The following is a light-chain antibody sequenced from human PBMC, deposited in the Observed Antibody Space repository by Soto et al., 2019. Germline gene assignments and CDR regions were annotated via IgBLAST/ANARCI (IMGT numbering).Light chain of an antibody. CDR2: DVS. V-gene: IGLV2-14*01. Sequence: QSVLTQPASVSGSPGQSITISCTGTSSDVGGYNYVSWYQQHPGKAPKLMIYDVSNRPSGVSNRFSGSKSGNTASLTISGVQAEDEADYYCSSYTSSSTLPDVFGTGTKVTVL. CDR1: SSDVGGYNY. CDR3: SSYTSSSTLPDV. J-gene: IGLJ1*01.